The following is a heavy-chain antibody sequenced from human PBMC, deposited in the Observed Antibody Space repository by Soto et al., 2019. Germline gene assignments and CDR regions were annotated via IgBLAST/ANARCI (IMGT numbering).Heavy chain of an antibody. CDR3: ATDYSSTGYGLVY. V-gene: IGHV3-33*08. Sequence: GGSLRLSCAASGFTFSTHGMNWVRQAPGKGLEWVAAIWCDGSTEYYADSVKGRFTISRDNSKNTLYLQMSSLRVEDTAVYYCATDYSSTGYGLVYWGQGALVTVSS. CDR1: GFTFSTHG. D-gene: IGHD6-19*01. CDR2: IWCDGSTE. J-gene: IGHJ4*01.